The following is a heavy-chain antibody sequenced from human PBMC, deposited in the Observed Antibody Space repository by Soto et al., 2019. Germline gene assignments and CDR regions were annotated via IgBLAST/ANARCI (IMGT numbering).Heavy chain of an antibody. Sequence: PXETLSLTCAVYSGSFSGYYWSWIRQPPGKGLEWIGEIYQSVSIIYNPSLKSRATISGDSSKNQFSLELSSVTAADTGVYYCARHGGYYFDYWGQGTLVTVSS. J-gene: IGHJ4*02. CDR2: IYQSVSI. V-gene: IGHV4-34*01. D-gene: IGHD3-16*01. CDR3: ARHGGYYFDY. CDR1: SGSFSGYY.